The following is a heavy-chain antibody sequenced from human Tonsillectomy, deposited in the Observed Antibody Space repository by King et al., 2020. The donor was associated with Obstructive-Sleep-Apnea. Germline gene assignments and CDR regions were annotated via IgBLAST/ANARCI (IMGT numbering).Heavy chain of an antibody. CDR2: ISSSSSYT. CDR1: GFTFSDYY. Sequence: VQLVESGGGLVKPGGSLRLSCAASGFTFSDYYMNWIRQAPGKGLEWVSYISSSSSYTNYADSVRGRFTISRDNAKNSLYLHMNSLRAEDTAVYYCARDGLLWSLRGPFDSWGQGNLVIVSS. CDR3: ARDGLLWSLRGPFDS. J-gene: IGHJ4*01. V-gene: IGHV3-11*06. D-gene: IGHD2-21*01.